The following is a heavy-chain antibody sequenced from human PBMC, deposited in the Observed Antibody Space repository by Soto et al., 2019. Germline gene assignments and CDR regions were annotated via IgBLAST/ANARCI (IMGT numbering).Heavy chain of an antibody. CDR3: ARVIRSYDSGSSIDY. D-gene: IGHD3-10*01. J-gene: IGHJ4*02. Sequence: PSETLSLTCSVSGGSISSHYWSWIRQPPGKGLEWIGYIYYSGSTYYNSSLKSRVTISLDRSKNQFSLKLSSVTAADTALYYCARVIRSYDSGSSIDYWGQGTQVTVSS. CDR1: GGSISSHY. V-gene: IGHV4-59*11. CDR2: IYYSGST.